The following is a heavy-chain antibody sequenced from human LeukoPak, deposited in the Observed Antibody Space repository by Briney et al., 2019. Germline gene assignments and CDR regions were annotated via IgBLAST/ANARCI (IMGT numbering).Heavy chain of an antibody. CDR3: ARYPYSGNYGNYYYYYMDV. CDR2: ITSSRSYI. V-gene: IGHV3-21*06. D-gene: IGHD1-26*01. J-gene: IGHJ6*03. CDR1: GFTFSTYN. Sequence: GGSLRLSCAASGFTFSTYNMNWVRHAPGEGLEWISSITSSRSYIYYADSVKGRFTISRDNAKNSLFLQMNNLSPDDTAVYFCARYPYSGNYGNYYYYYMDVWGKGTTVTVSS.